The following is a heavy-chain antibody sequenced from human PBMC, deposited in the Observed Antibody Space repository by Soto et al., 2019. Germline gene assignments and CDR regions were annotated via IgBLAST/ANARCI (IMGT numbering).Heavy chain of an antibody. CDR2: IIPILGIA. V-gene: IGHV1-69*08. CDR3: ARDPMNVVVPAAMSYYYYYGMDV. Sequence: QVQLVQSGAEVKKPGSSVKVSCKASGGTFSSYTISWVRQAPGQGLEWMGRIIPILGIANYAQKFQGRVTSTADKSTSTAYMELSSLRSEDTAVYYCARDPMNVVVPAAMSYYYYYGMDVWGQGTTVTVSS. CDR1: GGTFSSYT. J-gene: IGHJ6*02. D-gene: IGHD2-2*01.